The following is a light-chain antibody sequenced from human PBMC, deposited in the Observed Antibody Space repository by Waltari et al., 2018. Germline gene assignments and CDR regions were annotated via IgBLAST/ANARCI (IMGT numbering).Light chain of an antibody. V-gene: IGKV3-20*01. CDR2: GAS. CDR1: QSVSSSY. J-gene: IGKJ3*01. Sequence: EIVLTQSPGTLSLSPGERATLSCRASQSVSSSYLAWYQQKPGQAPGLLLYGASSRATGIPDRVSGSGSGTDFTITISRLEPEDFAVYYCQQYGSSPFTFGPGTKVDIK. CDR3: QQYGSSPFT.